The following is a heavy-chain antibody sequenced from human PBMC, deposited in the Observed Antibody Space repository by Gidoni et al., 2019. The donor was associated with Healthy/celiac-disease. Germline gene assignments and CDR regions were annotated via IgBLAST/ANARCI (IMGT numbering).Heavy chain of an antibody. V-gene: IGHV3-21*01. Sequence: EVQLVESGGGLVKPGGSLRLSCAASGFTFSSYSMKWVRQAPGKGLEWVSSLSSSSSYIYYADSVKGRFTISRDNAKNSLYLQMNSLRAEDTAVYYCAREGDCSSTSCYTGYYYGMDVWGQGTTVTVSS. D-gene: IGHD2-2*02. J-gene: IGHJ6*02. CDR3: AREGDCSSTSCYTGYYYGMDV. CDR1: GFTFSSYS. CDR2: LSSSSSYI.